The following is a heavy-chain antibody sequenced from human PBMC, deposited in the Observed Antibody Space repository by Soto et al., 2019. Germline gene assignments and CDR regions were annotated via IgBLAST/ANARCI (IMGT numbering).Heavy chain of an antibody. CDR1: GYSFTNYW. D-gene: IGHD5-18*01. V-gene: IGHV5-51*01. Sequence: GGYLNIYCNGSGYSFTNYWIGWVRQVPGKGLGWMGIIYPGDSDPIYRPSFQGQVPISTHNSISTPSLPWRSQRAADTPMYYWARLVQLWPYYYGMDVWGQGTTVTVSS. CDR2: IYPGDSDP. CDR3: ARLVQLWPYYYGMDV. J-gene: IGHJ6*02.